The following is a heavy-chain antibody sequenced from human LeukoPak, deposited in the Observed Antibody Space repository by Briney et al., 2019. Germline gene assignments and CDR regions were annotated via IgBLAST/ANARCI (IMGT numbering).Heavy chain of an antibody. Sequence: ASVKVSCKASGYTFTGYYIHWVRQAPGQGLEWMGRIIPILGIANYAQKFQGRVTITADKSTSTAYMELSSLRSEDTAVYYCARDSPRIAVAGLFDYWGQGTLVTVSS. D-gene: IGHD6-19*01. CDR1: GYTFTGYY. CDR3: ARDSPRIAVAGLFDY. V-gene: IGHV1-69*04. J-gene: IGHJ4*02. CDR2: IIPILGIA.